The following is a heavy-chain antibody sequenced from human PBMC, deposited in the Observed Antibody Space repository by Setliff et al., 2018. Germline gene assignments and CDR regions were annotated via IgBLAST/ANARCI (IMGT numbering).Heavy chain of an antibody. CDR1: GDSISDAS. CDR3: ARDRSALVRGVVHHNYFDP. D-gene: IGHD3-10*01. Sequence: SETLSLTCTVSGDSISDASIMAWIRQPPGKGLEFIGYVFYNGAANYNPSLKSRVTMSVDTSKNQFSLKLSSVTAADSAIYYCARDRSALVRGVVHHNYFDPWGQGNKVTVSS. V-gene: IGHV4-59*12. J-gene: IGHJ5*02. CDR2: VFYNGAA.